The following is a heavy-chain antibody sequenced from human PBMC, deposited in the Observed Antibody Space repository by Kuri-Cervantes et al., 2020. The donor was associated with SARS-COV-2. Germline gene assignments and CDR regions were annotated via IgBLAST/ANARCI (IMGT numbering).Heavy chain of an antibody. J-gene: IGHJ4*02. CDR1: GFNFRTYG. CDR2: ISFDGSNK. V-gene: IGHV3-30*18. Sequence: GESLKISCAAFGFNFRTYGLHWVRQAPGKGLEWVALISFDGSNKYYADSVKGRFTISRDNSKNTLYLQMNSLRTEDTAVYYCAKDRQNYGFWSGLDYWGQGTLVTVSS. CDR3: AKDRQNYGFWSGLDY. D-gene: IGHD3-3*01.